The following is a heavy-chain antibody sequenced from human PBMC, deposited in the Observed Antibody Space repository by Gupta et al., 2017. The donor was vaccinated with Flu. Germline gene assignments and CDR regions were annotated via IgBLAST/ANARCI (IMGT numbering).Heavy chain of an antibody. V-gene: IGHV4-4*02. CDR1: GFSISSQIC. J-gene: IGHJ4*02. CDR2: ICHSGSP. CDR3: ARDTSGWQDFDQ. Sequence: QVQLQESGPGLVKPSETLSLTCDVSGFSISSQICWTWIRQTPGKGLEWIGEICHSGSPNYNPSLKSRVTMSLDNSKNQFSLKLTSVTAADTAVYYCARDTSGWQDFDQWGQGTLVTVSS. D-gene: IGHD6-19*01.